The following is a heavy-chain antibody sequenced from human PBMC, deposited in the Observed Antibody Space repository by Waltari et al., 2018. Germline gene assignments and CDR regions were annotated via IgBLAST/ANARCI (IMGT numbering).Heavy chain of an antibody. CDR3: ASSPITIFGVVITPFDY. V-gene: IGHV1-69*01. D-gene: IGHD3-3*01. CDR2: MMPSFGTA. CDR1: GGTFSSYA. Sequence: QVQLVQSGAEVKKPGSSVKVSCKASGGTFSSYAISWVRQAPGQGLEGMGEMMPSFGTANYALKVQGRGTMTADESTSTAYMELSSLRSEDTAVYYCASSPITIFGVVITPFDYWGQGTLVTVAS. J-gene: IGHJ4*02.